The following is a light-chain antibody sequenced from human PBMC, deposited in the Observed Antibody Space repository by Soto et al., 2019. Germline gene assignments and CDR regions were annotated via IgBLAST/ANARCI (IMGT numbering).Light chain of an antibody. Sequence: QSVLTQPRSVSGSPGQSVTISCTGTSSDVGGYNYVSWYQQHPGKAPQLIIYDVSKWPSGVPDRFSGSKSGNTASLTISGLQAEDEADYYCCSYAGNSLWVFGGGTKVTVL. V-gene: IGLV2-11*01. CDR2: DVS. CDR1: SSDVGGYNY. CDR3: CSYAGNSLWV. J-gene: IGLJ3*02.